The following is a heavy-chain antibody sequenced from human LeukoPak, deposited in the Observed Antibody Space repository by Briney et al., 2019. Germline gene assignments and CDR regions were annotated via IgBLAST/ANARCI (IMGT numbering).Heavy chain of an antibody. CDR2: FIPIFGIA. D-gene: IGHD3-10*01. Sequence: SVKVSCKASGGTFSSYAISWVRQAPGQGLEWMGRFIPIFGIANYAQKFQGRVTITADKSTSTAYMELSSLRSEDTAVYYCARNYGSGTGWFDPWGQGTLVTVSS. V-gene: IGHV1-69*04. J-gene: IGHJ5*02. CDR3: ARNYGSGTGWFDP. CDR1: GGTFSSYA.